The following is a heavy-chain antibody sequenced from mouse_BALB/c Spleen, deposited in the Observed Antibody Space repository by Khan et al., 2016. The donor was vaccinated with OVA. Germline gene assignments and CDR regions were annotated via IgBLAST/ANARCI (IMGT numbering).Heavy chain of an antibody. CDR2: INPSDGDS. CDR3: RRAGYGYFAY. CDR1: GYTFTSYY. D-gene: IGHD2-14*01. J-gene: IGHJ3*01. Sequence: QIQLVQSGTELVKPGASVRLSCKASGYTFTSYYMYWVKQRPGQGLEWIGEINPSDGDSNFNENFKSKATLTVDKSSTTAYMQLSSLTSEDSAVYCGRRAGYGYFAYWGQGTLVTVSA. V-gene: IGHV1-53*01.